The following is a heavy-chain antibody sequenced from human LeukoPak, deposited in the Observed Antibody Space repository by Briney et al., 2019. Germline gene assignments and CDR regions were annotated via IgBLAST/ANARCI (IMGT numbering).Heavy chain of an antibody. CDR1: GYTFTSYA. D-gene: IGHD6-19*01. J-gene: IGHJ4*02. CDR3: ARDRYSSGRGPFDY. Sequence: GASVKVSCKASGYTFTSYAMHWVRQAPGQRLEWMGWINACNGNTKYSQKFQGRVTITRDTSASTAYMELSSLRSEDTAVYYCARDRYSSGRGPFDYWGQGTLVTVSS. V-gene: IGHV1-3*01. CDR2: INACNGNT.